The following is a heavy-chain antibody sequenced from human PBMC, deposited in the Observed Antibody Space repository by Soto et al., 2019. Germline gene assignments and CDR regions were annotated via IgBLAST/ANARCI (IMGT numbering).Heavy chain of an antibody. D-gene: IGHD3-10*01. Sequence: GGSLRLSCSSSGFTLNTYPMNWFLMAPGKGLEWVSSISSSTAPLYYADSVQGRFTISRDDAKDSLYLQMDNLRADDTAIYYCARGSLVRGHYPRYLGQGTLVTVSS. V-gene: IGHV3-21*01. CDR2: ISSSTAPL. CDR1: GFTLNTYP. J-gene: IGHJ4*02. CDR3: ARGSLVRGHYPRY.